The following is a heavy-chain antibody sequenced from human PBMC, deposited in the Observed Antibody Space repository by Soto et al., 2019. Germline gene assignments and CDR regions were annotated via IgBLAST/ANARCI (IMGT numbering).Heavy chain of an antibody. CDR3: ATGVIWIGYFTVDS. CDR2: FIPVYRTL. CDR1: GGSFGKSA. V-gene: IGHV1-69*13. D-gene: IGHD3-3*01. Sequence: SVKVSCKASGGSFGKSAINWVRQTPGQGLEWLGGFIPVYRTLNYAQKFQGRVTITADESTGTAYMTLSSLASDGTAVYYCATGVIWIGYFTVDSWGQGTRVTVSS. J-gene: IGHJ4*02.